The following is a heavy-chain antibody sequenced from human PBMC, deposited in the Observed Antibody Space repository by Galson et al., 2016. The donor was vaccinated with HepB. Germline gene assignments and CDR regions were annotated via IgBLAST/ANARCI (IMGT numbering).Heavy chain of an antibody. CDR3: ATLAAQDY. Sequence: SLRLSCAASGFTFSTYSMKWVRQAPGKGLEWVAYISSSSSTIHYADSVKGRFTISRDNAKNSLYLQMNNLGAEDTAVYYCATLAAQDYWGQGTLVTVSS. J-gene: IGHJ4*02. CDR1: GFTFSTYS. CDR2: ISSSSSTI. D-gene: IGHD6-6*01. V-gene: IGHV3-48*01.